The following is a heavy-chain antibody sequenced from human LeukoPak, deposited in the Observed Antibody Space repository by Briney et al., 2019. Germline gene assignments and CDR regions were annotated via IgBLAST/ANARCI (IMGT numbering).Heavy chain of an antibody. Sequence: SGALSLTCGVSGGSISSSNWWSWVRQPPGKGLEWIGEIYYSGRTNYNPSLKNRVTMSVDKSNNQFSLKLSSVTAADTALYYCAREIEGSMVRGVPNWFDPWGQGTLVTVSS. CDR2: IYYSGRT. D-gene: IGHD3-10*01. V-gene: IGHV4-4*02. CDR3: AREIEGSMVRGVPNWFDP. CDR1: GGSISSSNW. J-gene: IGHJ5*02.